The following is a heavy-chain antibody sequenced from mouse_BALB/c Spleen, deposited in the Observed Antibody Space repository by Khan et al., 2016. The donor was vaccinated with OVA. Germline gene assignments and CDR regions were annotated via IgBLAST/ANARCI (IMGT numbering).Heavy chain of an antibody. CDR3: ARSRWLQVLFGY. V-gene: IGHV1-39*01. CDR1: GFSFTDYM. Sequence: VQLKQSGPELVKPGASVKISCKTSGFSFTDYMMLWVKQSHGKSLEWIGSINPYYGSTTYNLKFKDKATLTVDKSSNTAYMQLNSLTSEDSAVYYCARSRWLQVLFGYWGQGTLVTVSA. J-gene: IGHJ3*01. CDR2: INPYYGST. D-gene: IGHD2-2*01.